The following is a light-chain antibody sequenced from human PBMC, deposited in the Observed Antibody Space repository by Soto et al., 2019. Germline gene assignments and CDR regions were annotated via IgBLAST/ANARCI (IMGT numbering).Light chain of an antibody. CDR2: WAS. J-gene: IGKJ1*01. CDR1: QSVLYSSNNKNY. V-gene: IGKV4-1*01. CDR3: QQYGRSPTT. Sequence: DIVMTQSPDSLAVSLGERATINCKSSQSVLYSSNNKNYLAWYQQKPGQPPKLLIYWASTRESGVPDRFSGSGSGTDFTLTISSLQAEDFAVYYCQQYGRSPTTFGQGTKVEI.